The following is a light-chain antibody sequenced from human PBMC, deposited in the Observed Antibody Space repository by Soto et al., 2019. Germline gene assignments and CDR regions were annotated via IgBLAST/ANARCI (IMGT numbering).Light chain of an antibody. Sequence: PGARATLSCRASQTIINNYLAWYQQKPGQAPRLLIHDASSRATGTPDRFSGSGSGTDFTLTISRLEPEDFAVYYCQQCATSPLTFGPGTKVEIK. J-gene: IGKJ1*01. CDR1: QTIINNY. CDR3: QQCATSPLT. V-gene: IGKV3-20*01. CDR2: DAS.